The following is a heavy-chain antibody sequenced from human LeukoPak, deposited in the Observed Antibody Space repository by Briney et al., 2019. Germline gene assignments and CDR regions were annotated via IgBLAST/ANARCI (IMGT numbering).Heavy chain of an antibody. CDR2: INHSGST. CDR3: ARPRYGSGSLDS. J-gene: IGHJ4*02. Sequence: EPLSLTCAVYGGSFSGHYWTWIRQPPGKGLEWIGEINHSGSTTYNPSLNNRVTISVDTSKNQFSLKLSSVTAADTAVYYCARPRYGSGSLDSWGQGTLVNVSS. D-gene: IGHD3-10*01. V-gene: IGHV4-34*01. CDR1: GGSFSGHY.